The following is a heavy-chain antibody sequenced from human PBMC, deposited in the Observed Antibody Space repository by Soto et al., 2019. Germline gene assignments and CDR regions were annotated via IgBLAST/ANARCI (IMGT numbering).Heavy chain of an antibody. J-gene: IGHJ4*02. CDR1: GLTFRTYA. CDR2: ISGSGGST. V-gene: IGHV3-23*01. D-gene: IGHD2-15*01. Sequence: EVQLLESGGGLVQPGGSLRLSCAAPGLTFRTYAMTWVRQAPGKGLEWVSIISGSGGSTYYADSVKGRFTVSRDNSKNTLYVQKNSLRAEDTAVYGCAMWACRGGRCCFDYWGQGTLVTVSS. CDR3: AMWACRGGRCCFDY.